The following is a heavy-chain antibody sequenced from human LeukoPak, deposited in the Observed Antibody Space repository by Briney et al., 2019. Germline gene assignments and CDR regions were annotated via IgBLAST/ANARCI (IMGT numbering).Heavy chain of an antibody. J-gene: IGHJ6*03. CDR3: ARIVSKGCSSTSCYRVEGGYYYMDV. Sequence: SVKVSCKASGGTFSSYAISWVRQAPGQGLEWMGRIIPILGIANYAQKFQGRVTITADKSTSTAYMELSSLRSEDTAVYYCARIVSKGCSSTSCYRVEGGYYYMDVWGKGTTVTVSS. CDR1: GGTFSSYA. D-gene: IGHD2-2*01. CDR2: IIPILGIA. V-gene: IGHV1-69*04.